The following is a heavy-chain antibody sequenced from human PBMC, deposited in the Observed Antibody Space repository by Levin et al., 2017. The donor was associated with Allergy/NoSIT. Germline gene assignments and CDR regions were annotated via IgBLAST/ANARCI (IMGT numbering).Heavy chain of an antibody. Sequence: GESLKISCAASGFTFSSYAMSWVRQAPGKGLEWVSAISGSGGGTYYADSVKGRFTISRDNSKNTLYLQMHSLRAEDTAVYYCAKDGPYSYGFGGYYFDYWGQGTLVTVSS. D-gene: IGHD5-18*01. V-gene: IGHV3-23*01. J-gene: IGHJ4*02. CDR3: AKDGPYSYGFGGYYFDY. CDR2: ISGSGGGT. CDR1: GFTFSSYA.